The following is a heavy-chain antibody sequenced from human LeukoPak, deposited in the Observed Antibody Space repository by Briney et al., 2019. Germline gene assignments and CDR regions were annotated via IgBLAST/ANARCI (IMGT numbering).Heavy chain of an antibody. J-gene: IGHJ4*02. CDR2: TYSSGST. V-gene: IGHV4-4*07. Sequence: SETLSLTCTVSGGSITGYYWSWIRQPAGKGLEWIGRTYSSGSTNYNPSLKSRVTMSVDTSKNQFSLKLSSVTAADTAVYYCARGLRTDYDSWSGYSYYFDYWGQGTLVTVSS. D-gene: IGHD3-3*01. CDR3: ARGLRTDYDSWSGYSYYFDY. CDR1: GGSITGYY.